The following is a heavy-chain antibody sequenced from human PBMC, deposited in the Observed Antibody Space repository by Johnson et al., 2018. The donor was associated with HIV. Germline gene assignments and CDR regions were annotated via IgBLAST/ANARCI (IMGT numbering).Heavy chain of an antibody. Sequence: VQLVESGGGVVQPGGSLRLSCAASGFTFSDYYMSWIRQAPGKGLEWISYISSSSSTIYYADSVKGRFTISRDNAKISLFLQMDSLRAGDTAVYYCARTLSGSYRGWALDIWGQGTMVTVSS. D-gene: IGHD1-26*01. CDR1: GFTFSDYY. V-gene: IGHV3-11*04. CDR2: ISSSSSTI. J-gene: IGHJ3*02. CDR3: ARTLSGSYRGWALDI.